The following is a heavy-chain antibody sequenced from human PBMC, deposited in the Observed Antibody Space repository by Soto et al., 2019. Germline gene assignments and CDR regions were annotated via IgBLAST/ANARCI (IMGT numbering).Heavy chain of an antibody. CDR3: ARARKTYMATVYFDY. V-gene: IGHV4-59*01. CDR2: IYYSGST. Sequence: SETLSLTCTVSGGSISSYYWSWIRKHPGKGLEWIGYIYYSGSTNYNPSLKSRVTISVDTSKNRFSLKLSSVTAADTAVYYCARARKTYMATVYFDYWGQGTLVTVSS. CDR1: GGSISSYY. D-gene: IGHD4-4*01. J-gene: IGHJ4*02.